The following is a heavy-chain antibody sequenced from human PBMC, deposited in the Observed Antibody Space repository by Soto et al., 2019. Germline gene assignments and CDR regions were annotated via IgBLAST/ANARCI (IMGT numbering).Heavy chain of an antibody. J-gene: IGHJ6*02. D-gene: IGHD2-15*01. CDR3: AKVLLGIRWYSDALDV. CDR1: GFTFSTHA. V-gene: IGHV3-30*18. CDR2: TSYDGTNK. Sequence: GGYLRLSCEVSGFTFSTHAMHWVRQAPGKGLEWVAGTSYDGTNKYYARSVQGRFTISRENSMKTLYLQMNSLRTEDTAVYYCAKVLLGIRWYSDALDVRGQGTMVTVFS.